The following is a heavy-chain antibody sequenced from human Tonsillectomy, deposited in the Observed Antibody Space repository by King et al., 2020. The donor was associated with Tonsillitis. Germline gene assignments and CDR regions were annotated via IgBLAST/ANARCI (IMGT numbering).Heavy chain of an antibody. J-gene: IGHJ2*01. V-gene: IGHV2-26*01. Sequence: TLKESGPVLVKPTETLTLTCTVSGFSLSNARMGVSWIRQPPGKALEWLAHIFSNDEKSYSTSLKSRLTISKDTSKSQVVLTMTNMEPVDTATYYCARIICGRWLLPRSRWYFYLWGRGTLVTVSS. CDR3: ARIICGRWLLPRSRWYFYL. CDR2: IFSNDEK. CDR1: GFSLSNARMG. D-gene: IGHD3-22*01.